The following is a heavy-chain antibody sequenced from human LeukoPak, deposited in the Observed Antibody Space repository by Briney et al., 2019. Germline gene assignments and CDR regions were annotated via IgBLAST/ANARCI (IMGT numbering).Heavy chain of an antibody. J-gene: IGHJ4*02. CDR3: ARRQGCSSTSCPPDS. V-gene: IGHV5-51*01. CDR2: IYPGDSDT. CDR1: GYNFANYW. Sequence: GESLKISCKGSGYNFANYWIGWVRQMPGKGLEWMGTIYPGDSDTRYSPSFQGQVTISADKSINTAYLQWSSLKASDTAMYYCARRQGCSSTSCPPDSWGQGTLVTVSS. D-gene: IGHD2-2*01.